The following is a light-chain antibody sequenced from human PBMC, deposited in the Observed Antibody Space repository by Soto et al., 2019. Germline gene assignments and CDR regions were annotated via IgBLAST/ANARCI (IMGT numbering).Light chain of an antibody. J-gene: IGKJ1*01. CDR2: KAS. Sequence: DIQMTQSPSTLSASVGDRVTITCRASQSISSRLAWYQQIPGKAPKLLIYKASSLESGVPSRFSGSGSGTEFTLTISSLQPDDFGTYYCQQYKSYSWTFGQGTKVDIK. CDR3: QQYKSYSWT. V-gene: IGKV1-5*03. CDR1: QSISSR.